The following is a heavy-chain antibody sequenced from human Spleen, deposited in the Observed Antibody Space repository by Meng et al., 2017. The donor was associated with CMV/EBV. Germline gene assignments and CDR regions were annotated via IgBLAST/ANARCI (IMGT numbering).Heavy chain of an antibody. J-gene: IGHJ4*02. D-gene: IGHD6-19*01. CDR2: TYSAGRST. Sequence: GGSLRLSCAASGFALRNYAMNWVRQAPGKGLEWVSITYSAGRSTYYGDSVEGRFTLFRDDSHNKVFLQMNNLRAEDTAVYYCAKGTLAGPWGSFDYWGQGTLVTVSS. V-gene: IGHV3-23*03. CDR1: GFALRNYA. CDR3: AKGTLAGPWGSFDY.